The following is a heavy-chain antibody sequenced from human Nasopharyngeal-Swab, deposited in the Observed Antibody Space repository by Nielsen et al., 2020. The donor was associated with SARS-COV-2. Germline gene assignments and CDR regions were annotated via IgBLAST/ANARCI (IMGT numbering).Heavy chain of an antibody. CDR1: GGTFSSYA. CDR3: ATTTPIVGAPSWFDP. V-gene: IGHV1-69*13. CDR2: IIPIFGTA. J-gene: IGHJ5*02. D-gene: IGHD1-26*01. Sequence: SVKVSCKASGGTFSSYAISWVRQAPGQGLEWMGGIIPIFGTANYAQKFQGRVTITADESTSTAYMELSSLRSEDTAVYYCATTTPIVGAPSWFDPWGQGTLVTVSS.